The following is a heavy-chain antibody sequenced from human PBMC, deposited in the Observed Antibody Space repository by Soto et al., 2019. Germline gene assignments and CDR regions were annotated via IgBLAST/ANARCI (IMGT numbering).Heavy chain of an antibody. CDR2: INPKSGST. CDR3: ARDLAKGGGSAGFDY. D-gene: IGHD1-26*01. CDR1: GYTFTVYY. J-gene: IGHJ4*02. Sequence: ASVKVSCKASGYTFTVYYMHWVRQAPGQGLEWMGWINPKSGSTMYPQKFQGRVTMTWDTSISTAYRALTRLRSDDTAVYYCARDLAKGGGSAGFDYWGQGTPVTVSS. V-gene: IGHV1-2*02.